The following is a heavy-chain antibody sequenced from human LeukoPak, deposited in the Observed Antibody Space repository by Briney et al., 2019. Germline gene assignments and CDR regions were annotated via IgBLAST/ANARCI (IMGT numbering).Heavy chain of an antibody. CDR1: GFTFSSYS. J-gene: IGHJ4*02. Sequence: GGSLRLSCAASGFTFSSYSMNWVRQAPEKGLEWVSYISSSSSTIYYADSVKGRFTISRDNAKNSLYLQMNSLRAEDTAVYYCARDPYYYDSSGYYPSDYWGQGTLVTVSS. CDR2: ISSSSSTI. V-gene: IGHV3-48*01. D-gene: IGHD3-22*01. CDR3: ARDPYYYDSSGYYPSDY.